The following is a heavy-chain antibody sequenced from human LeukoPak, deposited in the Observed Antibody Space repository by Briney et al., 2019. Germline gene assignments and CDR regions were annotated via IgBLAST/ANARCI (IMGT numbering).Heavy chain of an antibody. D-gene: IGHD1-26*01. V-gene: IGHV4-59*08. CDR1: GGSFSGYY. CDR2: IYYSGST. CDR3: ARHYKQGISGSFYFDY. J-gene: IGHJ4*02. Sequence: SETLSLTCAVYGGSFSGYYWSWIRQPPGKGLEWIGYIYYSGSTNYNPSLKSRVTISVDTSKNQFSLKLSSVTAADTAVYYCARHYKQGISGSFYFDYWGQGTLVTVSS.